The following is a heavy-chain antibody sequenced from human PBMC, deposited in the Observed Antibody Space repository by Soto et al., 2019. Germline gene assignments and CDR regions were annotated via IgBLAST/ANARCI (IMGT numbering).Heavy chain of an antibody. CDR3: ARRVNGYFDY. Sequence: EVQLLESGGGLVQPGWSLTLSCAASGFRFRDYTMSLVRQAPGKVLESISVILSNYNTYYTDSVRGRFTISRDSSKNMLYLEMNSLRAEDTAVYYCARRVNGYFDYWGQGALVTVSS. CDR1: GFRFRDYT. V-gene: IGHV3-23*05. CDR2: ILSNYNT. J-gene: IGHJ4*02. D-gene: IGHD2-8*01.